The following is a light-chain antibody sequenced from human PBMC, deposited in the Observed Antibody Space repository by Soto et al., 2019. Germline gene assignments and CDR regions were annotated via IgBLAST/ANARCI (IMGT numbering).Light chain of an antibody. J-gene: IGKJ1*01. V-gene: IGKV1-39*01. Sequence: DIQMTQSPSSLSASIGYRVTITCRASQTIRKSLNWYQQKAQTAPKLLIFAASSLQSGVPSRFSASGSGTEFTLTISSLQPEDFASYHCQQTYSTPWTFGQGTKVDIK. CDR2: AAS. CDR3: QQTYSTPWT. CDR1: QTIRKS.